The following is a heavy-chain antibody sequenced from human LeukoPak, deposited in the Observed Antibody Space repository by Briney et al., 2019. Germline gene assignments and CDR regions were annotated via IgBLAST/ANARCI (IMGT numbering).Heavy chain of an antibody. CDR3: ARAVAVAGTRVFDY. CDR1: GGTFSSYA. CDR2: RNPNSDKT. V-gene: IGHV1-8*02. J-gene: IGHJ4*02. D-gene: IGHD6-19*01. Sequence: ASVKVSCKASGGTFSSYAISWVRQAPGQGLGWRGWRNPNSDKTGYAQKFPGRVTMTRNTSISTAYLELRSLRSEDTALYYCARAVAVAGTRVFDYWGQGTLVTVSS.